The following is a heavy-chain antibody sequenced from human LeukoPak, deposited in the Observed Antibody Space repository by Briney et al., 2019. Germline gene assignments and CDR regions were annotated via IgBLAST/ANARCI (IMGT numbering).Heavy chain of an antibody. CDR3: ARGDTYYYDSSGFDY. CDR1: GGSFSGYY. V-gene: IGHV4-31*11. D-gene: IGHD3-22*01. Sequence: SETLSLTCAVYGGSFSGYYWNWIRQHPGKGLEWIGYIYYSGNTYYNPSLKSRVTISVDTSKNQFSLKLSSVTAADTAVYYCARGDTYYYDSSGFDYWGQGTLVTVSS. J-gene: IGHJ4*02. CDR2: IYYSGNT.